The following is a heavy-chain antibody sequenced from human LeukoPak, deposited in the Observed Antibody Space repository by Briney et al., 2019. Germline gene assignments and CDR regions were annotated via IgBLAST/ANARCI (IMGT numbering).Heavy chain of an antibody. J-gene: IGHJ4*02. Sequence: PGGSLRLSCAASGFTFSSYWMSWVRQAPGKGLEWVANIKQDGSEKYYVDSVKGRFTISRDNSKNTLYLQMNSLRAEDTAVYYCARLSIAVAGPFDYWGQGTLVTVSS. CDR2: IKQDGSEK. CDR3: ARLSIAVAGPFDY. D-gene: IGHD6-19*01. V-gene: IGHV3-7*01. CDR1: GFTFSSYW.